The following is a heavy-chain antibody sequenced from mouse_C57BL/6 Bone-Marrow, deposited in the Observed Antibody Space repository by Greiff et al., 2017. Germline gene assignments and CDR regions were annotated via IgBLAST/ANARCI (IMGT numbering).Heavy chain of an antibody. Sequence: QVQLQQSGPELVKPGASVKLSCKASGYTFTSYDINWVKQRPGQGLEWIGWIYPRDGSTKYNEKFKGKATLTVDTSSSTAYMELHSLTSEDSAVYFCARSVYYYGSSYVFDVWGTGTTVTVSS. CDR2: IYPRDGST. D-gene: IGHD1-1*01. CDR1: GYTFTSYD. CDR3: ARSVYYYGSSYVFDV. V-gene: IGHV1-85*01. J-gene: IGHJ1*03.